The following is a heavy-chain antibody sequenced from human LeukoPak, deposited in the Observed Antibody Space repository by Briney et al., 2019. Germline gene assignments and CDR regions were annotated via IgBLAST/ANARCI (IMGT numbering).Heavy chain of an antibody. J-gene: IGHJ3*01. CDR2: ITVNGGGI. D-gene: IGHD4-17*01. CDR1: GFTINIYA. V-gene: IGHV3-23*01. Sequence: GGSLRLSCAPSGFTINIYAMTWVRQAPGKGLERVSSITVNGGGISYADSVKGRFTISRDNSKNTLYLQMSSLRAEDTAVYYCAKDPNGDYVGAFDGWDRGTRVTVSS. CDR3: AKDPNGDYVGAFDG.